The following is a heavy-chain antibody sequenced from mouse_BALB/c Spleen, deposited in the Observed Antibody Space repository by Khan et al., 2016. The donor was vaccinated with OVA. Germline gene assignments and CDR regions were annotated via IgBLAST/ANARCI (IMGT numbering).Heavy chain of an antibody. CDR1: GFNIKDYY. CDR3: ARVYSGYPSFAY. V-gene: IGHV14-1*02. CDR2: IDPENGNT. J-gene: IGHJ3*01. D-gene: IGHD2-3*01. Sequence: VQLQQSGAELVRPGALVKLSCEASGFNIKDYYMDWVKQRPEQGLEWIGWIDPENGNTIYDPKFQGKASITADTSSNTAYLQLSSLSSEDTAVYYCARVYSGYPSFAYWGQGTLVTVSA.